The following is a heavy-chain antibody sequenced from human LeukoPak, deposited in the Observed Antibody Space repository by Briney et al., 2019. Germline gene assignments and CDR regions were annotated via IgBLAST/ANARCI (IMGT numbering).Heavy chain of an antibody. D-gene: IGHD6-6*01. CDR3: ARSSSIAARYFDY. J-gene: IGHJ4*02. V-gene: IGHV3-66*02. Sequence: PGGSLRLSCAASGFTVSSNYMSWVRQAPGKGLEWVSVIYSGGSTYYADSVKGRFTISRDNSKTTLYLQMSSLRAEDTAVYYCARSSSIAARYFDYWGQGTLVTVSS. CDR2: IYSGGST. CDR1: GFTVSSNY.